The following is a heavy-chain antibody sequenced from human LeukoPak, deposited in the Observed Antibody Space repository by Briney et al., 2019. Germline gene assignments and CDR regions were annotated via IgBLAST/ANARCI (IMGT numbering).Heavy chain of an antibody. CDR1: NYTFTSYG. CDR3: TRETSSRYFDY. J-gene: IGHJ4*02. Sequence: GASVKVSCKASNYTFTSYGISWVRQAPGQGLEWMAWINAYNGDTNYAQKLQGRVTLTTETSTSTAYMELRSLRSEDTAVYYCTRETSSRYFDYWGQGTLVTVSS. CDR2: INAYNGDT. V-gene: IGHV1-18*01.